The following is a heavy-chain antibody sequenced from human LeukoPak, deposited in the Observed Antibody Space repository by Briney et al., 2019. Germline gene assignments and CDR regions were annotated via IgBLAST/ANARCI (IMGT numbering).Heavy chain of an antibody. CDR3: EQGEQLPGHY. CDR2: ISGSGGST. Sequence: GGSLRLSCAASGFTFSNYAMTWVRQAPGKGLEWVSSISGSGGSTYYADSVKGRFTISRDNSKNTLYLQINSLRVEDTAVYYCEQGEQLPGHYWGQGSLVTVSS. J-gene: IGHJ4*02. CDR1: GFTFSNYA. V-gene: IGHV3-23*01. D-gene: IGHD5-18*01.